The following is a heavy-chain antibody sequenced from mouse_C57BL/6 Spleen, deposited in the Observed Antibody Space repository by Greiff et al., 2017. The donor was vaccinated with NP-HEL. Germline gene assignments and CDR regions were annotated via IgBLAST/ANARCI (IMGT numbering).Heavy chain of an antibody. Sequence: EVKLMESGGGLVKPGGSLKLSCAASGFTFSDYGMHWVRQAPEKGLEWVAYISSGSSTIYYADTVKGRFTISRDNAKNTLFLQMTSLRSEDTAMYYCASRLGGYYYAMDYWGQGTSVTVSS. CDR3: ASRLGGYYYAMDY. J-gene: IGHJ4*01. V-gene: IGHV5-17*01. CDR2: ISSGSSTI. D-gene: IGHD2-2*01. CDR1: GFTFSDYG.